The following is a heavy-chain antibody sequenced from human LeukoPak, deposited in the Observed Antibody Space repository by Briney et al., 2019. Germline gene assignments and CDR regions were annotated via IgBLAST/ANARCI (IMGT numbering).Heavy chain of an antibody. CDR1: GFTFSSYG. Sequence: QPGRSLRLSCAASGFTFSSYGMHWVRQAPGKGLEWVAVIWYDGSNKYYADSVKGRFTISRDNSKNTLYLQMNSLRAEDTAVYYCARGGDIVVVPAAMSLDYWGQGTLVTVSS. V-gene: IGHV3-33*01. CDR2: IWYDGSNK. J-gene: IGHJ4*02. D-gene: IGHD2-2*01. CDR3: ARGGDIVVVPAAMSLDY.